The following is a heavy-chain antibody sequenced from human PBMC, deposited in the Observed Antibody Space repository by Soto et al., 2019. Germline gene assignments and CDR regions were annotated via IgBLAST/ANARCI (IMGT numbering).Heavy chain of an antibody. V-gene: IGHV6-1*01. D-gene: IGHD2-15*01. CDR2: TYYRSKWYN. Sequence: TYDRSGNSADTVHRAWKPTTASKSRGLEWLGRTYYRSKWYNDYAVSVKSRITINPDTSKNQFSLQLNSVTPEDTAVYYCARDTRSDCSGGSCRSDDAFDIWGQGTMVTVSS. J-gene: IGHJ3*02. CDR3: ARDTRSDCSGGSCRSDDAFDI. CDR1: GNSADTVHRA.